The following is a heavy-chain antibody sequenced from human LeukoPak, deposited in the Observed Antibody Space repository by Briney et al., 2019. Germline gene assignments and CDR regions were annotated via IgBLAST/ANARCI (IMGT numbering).Heavy chain of an antibody. Sequence: GGSLRLSCAASGFTFSSYSMNWVRQAPGKGLEWLSYISSSSTTIYYADSVKGRFTISRDNGKNSLYLQMNSLRAEDTAVYYCARGLGDFTYWGQGTLVTVSS. CDR3: ARGLGDFTY. D-gene: IGHD3-16*01. CDR2: ISSSSTTI. J-gene: IGHJ4*02. V-gene: IGHV3-48*01. CDR1: GFTFSSYS.